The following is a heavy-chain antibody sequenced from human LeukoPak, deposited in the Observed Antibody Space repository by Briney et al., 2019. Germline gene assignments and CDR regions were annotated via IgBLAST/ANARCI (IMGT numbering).Heavy chain of an antibody. CDR1: GYTVTDYY. CDR3: AKVGSNGYYYLNFDC. J-gene: IGHJ4*02. V-gene: IGHV1-2*02. Sequence: ASVKVSCKASGYTVTDYYMHWVRQAPGQGLEWMGWINPNSGGTDYAQKFQGRVTMTRDTSINTAYMELSRLTSDDTAVYYCAKVGSNGYYYLNFDCWGQGTLVTVSS. D-gene: IGHD3-22*01. CDR2: INPNSGGT.